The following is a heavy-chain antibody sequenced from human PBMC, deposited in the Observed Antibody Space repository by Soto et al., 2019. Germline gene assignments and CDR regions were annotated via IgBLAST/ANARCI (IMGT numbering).Heavy chain of an antibody. J-gene: IGHJ4*02. CDR2: ISAYNGNT. D-gene: IGHD3-10*01. CDR3: AREGYYGSGSADY. V-gene: IGHV1-18*01. CDR1: GYTFNRYG. Sequence: QVQLVQSGAEVKKPGASVTVSCKASGYTFNRYGISWVRQAPGQRLEWMGWISAYNGNTNSAQNLQGRVAMTTDTSTDTAYMELRSLRSDDTAVYYCAREGYYGSGSADYWGQGTLVTVSS.